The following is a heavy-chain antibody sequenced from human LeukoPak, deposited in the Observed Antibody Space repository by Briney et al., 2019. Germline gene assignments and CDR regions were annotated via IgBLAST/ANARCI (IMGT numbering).Heavy chain of an antibody. D-gene: IGHD3-22*01. V-gene: IGHV3-33*01. J-gene: IGHJ4*02. CDR3: ASFDDGWLLASDY. CDR1: GFTFSSYG. Sequence: GGSLRLSCAASGFTFSSYGMHWVRQAPGKGLEWVAVIWYDGSNKYYADSVKGRFTISRDNSKNTLYLQMNSLRAEDTAVYYCASFDDGWLLASDYWGQGTLVTVSS. CDR2: IWYDGSNK.